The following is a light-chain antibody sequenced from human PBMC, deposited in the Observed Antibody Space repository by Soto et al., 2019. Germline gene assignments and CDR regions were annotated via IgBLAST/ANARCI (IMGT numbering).Light chain of an antibody. CDR1: SADVGAYNF. V-gene: IGLV2-14*03. J-gene: IGLJ1*01. CDR3: SSYTSLPSYV. Sequence: QSALTQPASVSGSPGQSITISCTGTSADVGAYNFVSWYQQRPGKAPKLLISAVSNRLSGVSNRFSGSKSGNTASLIISGLQAEDEADYYCSSYTSLPSYVFGTGTKVTVL. CDR2: AVS.